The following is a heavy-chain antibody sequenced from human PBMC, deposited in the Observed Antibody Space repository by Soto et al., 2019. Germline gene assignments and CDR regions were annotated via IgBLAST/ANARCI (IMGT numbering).Heavy chain of an antibody. CDR3: ARDKVGYYDSSGYYRVSVPPDYYYGMDV. CDR1: GGTFSSYA. V-gene: IGHV1-69*01. Sequence: QVQLVQSGAEVKKPGSSVKVSCKASGGTFSSYAISWVRQAPGQGLEWMGGIIPIFCTANYAQKFQGRVTTTAAESTSKAYMELSSLRCEYTGVYYCARDKVGYYDSSGYYRVSVPPDYYYGMDVWGQGTTVPVSS. D-gene: IGHD3-22*01. CDR2: IIPIFCTA. J-gene: IGHJ6*02.